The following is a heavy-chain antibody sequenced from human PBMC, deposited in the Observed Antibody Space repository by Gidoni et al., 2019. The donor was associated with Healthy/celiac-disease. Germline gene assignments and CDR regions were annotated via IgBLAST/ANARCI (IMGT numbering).Heavy chain of an antibody. J-gene: IGHJ6*03. D-gene: IGHD3-10*01. Sequence: QVQLVQSGAEVKKPGASVKVSCKASGYTFTSYGISWVRQAPGQGLEWMGWISAYNGNTNNAQMLQGRVTMPTDTSTSTAYLGLRRLGSDDTAVYYCARFMVRERNHHYYYMGVRGKVTTVTVSS. CDR2: ISAYNGNT. V-gene: IGHV1-18*01. CDR1: GYTFTSYG. CDR3: ARFMVRERNHHYYYMGV.